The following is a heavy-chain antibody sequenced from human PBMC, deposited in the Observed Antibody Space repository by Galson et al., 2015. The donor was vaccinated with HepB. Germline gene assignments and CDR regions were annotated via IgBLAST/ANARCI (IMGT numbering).Heavy chain of an antibody. CDR3: ARKKSDYYDGSGYYYYFDF. V-gene: IGHV1-18*04. J-gene: IGHJ4*02. Sequence: SVKVSCKASGFTFTNYGITWVRQAPGQGLEWMGWISVYNGNTNYAQKLQGRVTMTTDTSTRTAYMELRSLRSDNTAMYYCARKKSDYYDGSGYYYYFDFWGQGTLVTVSS. CDR1: GFTFTNYG. CDR2: ISVYNGNT. D-gene: IGHD3-22*01.